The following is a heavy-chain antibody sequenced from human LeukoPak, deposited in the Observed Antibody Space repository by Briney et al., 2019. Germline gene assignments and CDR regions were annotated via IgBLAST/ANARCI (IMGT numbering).Heavy chain of an antibody. Sequence: GGSLRLSCAASGFPFSRYWMSWVRQAPGKGLEWVANIKQDGSEKYYVDSVKGRFTISRDNAKNSLYLQMNSLRAEDTAVYYCARDAGYYWRQGTRVTVSS. D-gene: IGHD3-10*01. V-gene: IGHV3-7*01. CDR2: IKQDGSEK. J-gene: IGHJ4*02. CDR1: GFPFSRYW. CDR3: ARDAGYY.